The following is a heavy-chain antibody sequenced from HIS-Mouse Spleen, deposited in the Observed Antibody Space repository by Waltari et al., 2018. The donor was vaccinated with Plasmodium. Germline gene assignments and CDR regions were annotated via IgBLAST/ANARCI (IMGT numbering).Heavy chain of an antibody. D-gene: IGHD6-6*01. CDR1: GYTFTGYY. CDR2: INPNRGGT. J-gene: IGHJ4*02. V-gene: IGHV1-2*02. Sequence: QVQLVQSGAEVKKPGASVKVSCKASGYTFTGYYMHWVRQAPGQGLEWMGWINPNRGGTKYAPKFQGRVTMTRDTSISTAYMELSRLRSDDTAVYYCATKGGSSSDYWGQGTLVTVSS. CDR3: ATKGGSSSDY.